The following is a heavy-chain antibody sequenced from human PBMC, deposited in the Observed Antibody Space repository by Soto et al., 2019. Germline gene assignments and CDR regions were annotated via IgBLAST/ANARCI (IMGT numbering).Heavy chain of an antibody. V-gene: IGHV3-48*03. CDR3: ARGRSGTYRTIDS. Sequence: EVELVESGGGLAQPGGSLRLSCTASGFVFRSYEMYWVRQAPGKGLEWISYIGGSGSPVFYADSVKGRITISRDNAKNSLFLQMNRLRADDTCMYYCARGRSGTYRTIDSWGQGTLVIVSS. J-gene: IGHJ4*02. CDR2: IGGSGSPV. CDR1: GFVFRSYE. D-gene: IGHD1-26*01.